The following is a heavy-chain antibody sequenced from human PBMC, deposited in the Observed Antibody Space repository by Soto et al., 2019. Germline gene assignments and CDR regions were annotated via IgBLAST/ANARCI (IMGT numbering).Heavy chain of an antibody. CDR1: GYSFTNYG. J-gene: IGHJ6*02. V-gene: IGHV5-51*01. Sequence: GESLKSSCKGSGYSFTNYGIGWVRQMPGKGLEWTGIIDPGDSDTRYSPSFQGQVTISADKSITTAYLQWSSLKASDTAMYYCAAGIVVVPAGWAYYYGMDVWRQGTTVTVSS. D-gene: IGHD2-2*01. CDR2: IDPGDSDT. CDR3: AAGIVVVPAGWAYYYGMDV.